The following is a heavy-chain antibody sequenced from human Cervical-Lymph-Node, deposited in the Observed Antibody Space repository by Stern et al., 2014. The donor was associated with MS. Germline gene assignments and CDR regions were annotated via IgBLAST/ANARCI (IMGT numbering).Heavy chain of an antibody. CDR1: GYTFTSYG. CDR3: ARSGTRVPRGY. D-gene: IGHD6-25*01. V-gene: IGHV1-18*04. Sequence: VQLVQSGPEVKKPGASVKVSCKASGYTFTSYGIAWLRQAPGQGLEWMGWISAYNGNTNYERKLQGRVTLTTNTTTSTAYMELRSLRSDDTAIYFCARSGTRVPRGYWGQGTLITVSS. J-gene: IGHJ4*02. CDR2: ISAYNGNT.